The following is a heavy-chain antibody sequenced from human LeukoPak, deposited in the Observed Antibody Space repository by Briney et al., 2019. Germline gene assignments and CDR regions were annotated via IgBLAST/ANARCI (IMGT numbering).Heavy chain of an antibody. CDR3: ARLFTVGTDY. J-gene: IGHJ4*02. Sequence: PSETLSLTCAVSGYSISSGYYWGWIRQPPGKGLEWIGSIYHSGSTYYNPSLKSRVTISVDTSKNQFSLKLSSVTAADTAVYYCARLFTVGTDYWGQGTLVTVSS. V-gene: IGHV4-38-2*01. CDR1: GYSISSGYY. CDR2: IYHSGST. D-gene: IGHD3-10*01.